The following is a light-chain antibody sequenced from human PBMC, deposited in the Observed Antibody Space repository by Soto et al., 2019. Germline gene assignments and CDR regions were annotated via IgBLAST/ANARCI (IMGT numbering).Light chain of an antibody. J-gene: IGKJ1*01. V-gene: IGKV3-15*01. CDR3: QQYNDWPRT. Sequence: ILMTQSPATLSVSPGERTTLSCRASQSVSRNLARYQQKPGQSPRLLIYGASTRATGIPARFSGSGSGTKFTLTSSCLHSEDFAVYFWQQYNDWPRTFGQGTKV. CDR1: QSVSRN. CDR2: GAS.